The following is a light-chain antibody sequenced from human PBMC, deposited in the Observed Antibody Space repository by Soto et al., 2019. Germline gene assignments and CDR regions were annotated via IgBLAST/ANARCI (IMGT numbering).Light chain of an antibody. CDR3: CAHTGTAIL. CDR1: SSDVGRYNY. CDR2: DVT. Sequence: QSVLTQPPSVSGSPGHSVTISCTGTSSDVGRYNYVSWYQQRPGKAPKLIIYDVTKRPSGVPERFSGSKSGNTASLTISGLQADDEADYCCCAHTGTAILFGGGTQLTVL. J-gene: IGLJ2*01. V-gene: IGLV2-11*01.